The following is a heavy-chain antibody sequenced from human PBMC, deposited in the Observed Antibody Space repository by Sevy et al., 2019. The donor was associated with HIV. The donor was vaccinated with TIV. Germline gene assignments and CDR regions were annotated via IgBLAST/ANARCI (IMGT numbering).Heavy chain of an antibody. V-gene: IGHV3-30*04. CDR3: ARDHCTDGACFRSGYFDY. J-gene: IGHJ4*02. D-gene: IGHD2-8*01. CDR2: ISLDGRNK. Sequence: GGSLRLACAASGFTFADHAFHWVRQAPGKGLEWVAIISLDGRNKRIAESVKGRFTISRDDSKNTIYLQMTSLRPEDTAVYYCARDHCTDGACFRSGYFDYWGQGTLVTVSS. CDR1: GFTFADHA.